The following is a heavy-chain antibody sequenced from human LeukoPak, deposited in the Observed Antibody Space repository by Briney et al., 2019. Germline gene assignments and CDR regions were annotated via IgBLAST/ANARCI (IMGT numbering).Heavy chain of an antibody. J-gene: IGHJ4*02. CDR1: GGSISSYY. Sequence: SETLSLTCTVSGGSISSYYWSWIRQPPGKGLEWIGYIYYSGSTNYNPSLKSRVTISVDTSKNQFSLKLSSVTAADTAVYYCARHVFSCWYYYDSSGYYCDYFDYWGQGTLVTVSS. CDR2: IYYSGST. CDR3: ARHVFSCWYYYDSSGYYCDYFDY. D-gene: IGHD3-22*01. V-gene: IGHV4-59*08.